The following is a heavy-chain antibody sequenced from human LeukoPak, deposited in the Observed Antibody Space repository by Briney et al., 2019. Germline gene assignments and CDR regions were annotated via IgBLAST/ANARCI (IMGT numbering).Heavy chain of an antibody. J-gene: IGHJ4*02. Sequence: GRSLRLSCAASGFTFSNYGMHWVRQAPGKGREWVAVISYDGSNEYYADSVKGRFAISRDTSKNTLYLQMNGLRAEDTALYYCARKFLTGRLIDYWGQGTLVTVSS. CDR3: ARKFLTGRLIDY. D-gene: IGHD7-27*01. CDR2: ISYDGSNE. CDR1: GFTFSNYG. V-gene: IGHV3-30*03.